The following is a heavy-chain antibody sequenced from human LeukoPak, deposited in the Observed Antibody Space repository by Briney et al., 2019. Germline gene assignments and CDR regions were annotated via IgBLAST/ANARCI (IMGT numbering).Heavy chain of an antibody. CDR3: ARLYGDYVGY. D-gene: IGHD4-17*01. J-gene: IGHJ4*02. Sequence: SETLSLTCTVSGGSISSYYWSWIRQPPGKGLGWIGYIYYSGSTNYNPSLKSRVTISVDTSKNQFSLKLSSVTAADTAVYYCARLYGDYVGYWGQGTLVTVSS. CDR1: GGSISSYY. CDR2: IYYSGST. V-gene: IGHV4-59*08.